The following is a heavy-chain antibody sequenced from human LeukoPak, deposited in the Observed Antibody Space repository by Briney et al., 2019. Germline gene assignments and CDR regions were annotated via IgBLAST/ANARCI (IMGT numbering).Heavy chain of an antibody. V-gene: IGHV4-61*08. Sequence: SETLSLTCTVSGGSISSGGYYWSWIRQHPGKGLEWIGYIYYSGSTNYNPSLKSRVTISVDTSKNQFSLKLSSVTAADTAVYYCARAGYYDSSGYGLFDPWGQGTLVTVS. CDR1: GGSISSGGYY. J-gene: IGHJ5*02. CDR3: ARAGYYDSSGYGLFDP. D-gene: IGHD3-22*01. CDR2: IYYSGST.